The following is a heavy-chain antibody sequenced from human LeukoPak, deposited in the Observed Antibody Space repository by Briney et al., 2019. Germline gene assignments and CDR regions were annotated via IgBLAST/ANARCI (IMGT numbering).Heavy chain of an antibody. D-gene: IGHD3-10*01. J-gene: IGHJ4*02. CDR1: GFTFSSYA. CDR2: ISNSGEST. CDR3: AKGAMVRGVLDY. V-gene: IGHV3-23*01. Sequence: HGGSLRLSCAASGFTFSSYAMSWVRQAPGKGLEWVSTISNSGESTYYADSVKGRFTISRDNSKNTLFLQMNSLRAEDTAVYYCAKGAMVRGVLDYWGQGTLVTVSS.